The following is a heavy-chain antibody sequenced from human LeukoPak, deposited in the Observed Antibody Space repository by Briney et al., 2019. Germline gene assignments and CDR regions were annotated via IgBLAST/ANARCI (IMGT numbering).Heavy chain of an antibody. Sequence: PGGSLRLSCAASGLTYHNAWMTWVRQAPGKGLEWVGRIKSNPDGGTTDFAAPVKGRFFISRDDSKNTLSLHMNSLRVEDTAVYYCTTGGPHISGHPLDYWGQGIPVTVSS. J-gene: IGHJ4*02. CDR2: IKSNPDGGTT. CDR1: GLTYHNAW. V-gene: IGHV3-15*05. D-gene: IGHD2-15*01. CDR3: TTGGPHISGHPLDY.